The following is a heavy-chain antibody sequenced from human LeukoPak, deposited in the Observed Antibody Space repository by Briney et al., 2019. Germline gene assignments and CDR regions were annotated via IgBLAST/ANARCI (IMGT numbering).Heavy chain of an antibody. D-gene: IGHD4-17*01. CDR2: ISGSGGST. V-gene: IGHV3-23*01. Sequence: GRSITLYSAASGFIFCRYTMFYFLQVPCNPLDSASAISGSGGSTYYADSVKGRFTISSDNSKNTLYLQMNSLRAEDTAVYYCPKEENGDGSRTDYWGQRTIVTVYS. CDR3: PKEENGDGSRTDY. J-gene: IGHJ4*02. CDR1: GFIFCRYT.